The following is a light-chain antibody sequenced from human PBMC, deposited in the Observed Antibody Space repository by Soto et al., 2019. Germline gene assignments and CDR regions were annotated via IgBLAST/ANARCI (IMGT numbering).Light chain of an antibody. CDR1: SSDVGAYDA. V-gene: IGLV2-23*01. Sequence: QSVLAQPASVSGSPGQSITISCTGASSDVGAYDAVSWYQQHPGKAPQVIIYRGTKRPSGVSTRFSGSVSGNTASLTVSGLQAEDEAEYFCCSSAPESTYAFGTGTKVTVL. J-gene: IGLJ1*01. CDR2: RGT. CDR3: CSSAPESTYA.